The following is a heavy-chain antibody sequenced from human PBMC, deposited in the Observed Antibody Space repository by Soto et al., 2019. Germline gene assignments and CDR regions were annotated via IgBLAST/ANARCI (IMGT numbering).Heavy chain of an antibody. Sequence: QVQLVQSGAEVKKPGASVQVSCKASGYIFTGYYIHWVRQAPGQGLEWMGWINPNSGTNYAQKFQGRVTMTRDTSMSTLYMELSRLRSDDTAVYYCATRHPSGRDAFPIWGQGTKVTVSS. CDR1: GYIFTGYY. D-gene: IGHD6-25*01. CDR3: ATRHPSGRDAFPI. CDR2: INPNSGT. V-gene: IGHV1-2*02. J-gene: IGHJ3*02.